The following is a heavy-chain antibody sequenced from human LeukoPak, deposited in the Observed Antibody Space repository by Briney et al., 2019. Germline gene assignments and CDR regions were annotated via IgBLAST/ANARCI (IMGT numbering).Heavy chain of an antibody. D-gene: IGHD1-1*01. CDR2: ISVSSEII. V-gene: IGHV3-48*01. CDR3: ARDRGVGTSGTFSF. CDR1: GFTLSDYS. J-gene: IGHJ4*02. Sequence: GGSLRLSCVACGFTLSDYSVNWARQTPGEGLEWISYISVSSEIIYYADSVKGRFTISRDIAKNSLYLQINNLRVDDTGLYYCARDRGVGTSGTFSFGAQGTLVTVSS.